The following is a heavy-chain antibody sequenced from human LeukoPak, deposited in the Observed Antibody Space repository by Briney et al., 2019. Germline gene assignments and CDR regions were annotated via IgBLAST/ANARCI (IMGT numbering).Heavy chain of an antibody. CDR2: INWNGGST. Sequence: GGSLRLSCAASGFTFDDYGMSWVRQAPGKGLEWVPGINWNGGSTGYADSVKGRFTISRDNAKNSLYLQMNSLRAEDTALYYCARDRGGNYGDYECVYWGQGTLVTVSS. CDR1: GFTFDDYG. D-gene: IGHD4-17*01. CDR3: ARDRGGNYGDYECVY. V-gene: IGHV3-20*04. J-gene: IGHJ4*02.